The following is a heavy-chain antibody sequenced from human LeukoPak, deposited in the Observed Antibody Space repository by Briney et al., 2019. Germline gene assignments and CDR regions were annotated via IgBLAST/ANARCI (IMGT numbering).Heavy chain of an antibody. V-gene: IGHV3-11*06. CDR1: GLTSSDYY. CDR3: ARVGATWYFQH. Sequence: AESLKLSCAASGLTSSDYYLTWIRQAPGKGLEWVSYIRSSSSDTNYADSVGGRFTISRDNANKSLYLQMNSLRDEDTAVYYCARVGATWYFQHWGQGALVTVSS. J-gene: IGHJ1*01. CDR2: IRSSSSDT. D-gene: IGHD1-26*01.